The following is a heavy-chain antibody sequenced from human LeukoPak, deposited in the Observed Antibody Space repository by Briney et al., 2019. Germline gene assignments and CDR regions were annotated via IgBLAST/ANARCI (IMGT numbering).Heavy chain of an antibody. Sequence: PSETLSLTCTVSGGSTSSSNYYWGWIRQPPGKGLEWIGGIHYSGNTYYNPSLKSRVTISVDTSKNQFSLKLSSVTAADTAVYYCARLGAGPTYYDFWSGCSSFYFDYWGQGTLVTVSS. D-gene: IGHD3-3*01. CDR2: IHYSGNT. CDR3: ARLGAGPTYYDFWSGCSSFYFDY. CDR1: GGSTSSSNYY. J-gene: IGHJ4*02. V-gene: IGHV4-39*01.